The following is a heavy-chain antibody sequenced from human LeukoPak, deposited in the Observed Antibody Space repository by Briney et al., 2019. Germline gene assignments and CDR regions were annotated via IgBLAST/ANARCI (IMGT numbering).Heavy chain of an antibody. CDR1: GFTFNDFS. D-gene: IGHD3-10*01. Sequence: TGGSLRLSCAASGFTFNDFSIHWVRQAPGKGLEWVSSISGYSTYIYYADSVKGRFTISRDNAKNSLYLQMNSLRAEDTAVYYCARVDISDYYGSGSPNHYYYYYGMDVWGQGTTVTVSS. CDR3: ARVDISDYYGSGSPNHYYYYYGMDV. J-gene: IGHJ6*02. V-gene: IGHV3-21*01. CDR2: ISGYSTYI.